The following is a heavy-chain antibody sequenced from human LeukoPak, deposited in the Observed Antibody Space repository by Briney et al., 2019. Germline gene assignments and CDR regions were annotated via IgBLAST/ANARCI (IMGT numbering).Heavy chain of an antibody. CDR2: ITTSDGNT. V-gene: IGHV3-23*01. D-gene: IGHD7-27*01. Sequence: GGSLRLSCAASGFTFRTYAMSWVRQAPGKGLEWVSTITTSDGNTYYADSVKGRFTVSRDDSKNTLFLQMNSLRAEDTAVYYCAKDGGLWVSAHWGDSWGRGTLVTVSS. CDR1: GFTFRTYA. J-gene: IGHJ4*02. CDR3: AKDGGLWVSAHWGDS.